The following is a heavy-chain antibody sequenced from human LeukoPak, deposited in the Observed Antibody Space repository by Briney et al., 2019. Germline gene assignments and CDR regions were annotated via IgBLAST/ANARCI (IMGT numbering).Heavy chain of an antibody. CDR3: ARAESRQRLGARNFDY. D-gene: IGHD6-19*01. CDR1: GYSFTSYW. Sequence: GESLKISCKGFGYSFTSYWIGWVRQMPGKGLEWMGIIYPGDSDTRYSPSFQGQVTISADKSISTAYLQWSSLKASDTAMYYCARAESRQRLGARNFDYWGQGTLVTVSS. J-gene: IGHJ4*02. V-gene: IGHV5-51*01. CDR2: IYPGDSDT.